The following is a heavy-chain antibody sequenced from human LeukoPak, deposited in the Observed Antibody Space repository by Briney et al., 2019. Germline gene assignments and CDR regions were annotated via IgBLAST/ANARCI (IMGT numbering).Heavy chain of an antibody. CDR2: IGLTDTTI. J-gene: IGHJ2*01. Sequence: GGSLRLSCAASGFTFSDYYMSWIRQVPGKGLEWVSYIGLTDTTIYYADSLKGRFAISRDNAKNSLYLHTHSLRAEDTAIYYCARLKLGYWYFDLWGRGALLTVSS. CDR3: ARLKLGYWYFDL. D-gene: IGHD7-27*01. V-gene: IGHV3-11*01. CDR1: GFTFSDYY.